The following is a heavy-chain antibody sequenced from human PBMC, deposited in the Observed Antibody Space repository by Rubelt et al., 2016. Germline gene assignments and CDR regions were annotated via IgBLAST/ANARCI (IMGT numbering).Heavy chain of an antibody. CDR1: GYTFTGSY. J-gene: IGHJ4*02. CDR2: INPNSGGT. V-gene: IGHV1-2*06. CDR3: ARGGGSRTFDY. Sequence: QVQLVQSGAEVKKPGASVKVSCKASGYTFTGSYMHWVRQAPGQGLEWMGRINPNSGGTNYAQKCQGRVTMTRDTSISTAYMDLSRLRSDDTAVYYCARGGGSRTFDYWGQGTLVTVSS. D-gene: IGHD6-13*01.